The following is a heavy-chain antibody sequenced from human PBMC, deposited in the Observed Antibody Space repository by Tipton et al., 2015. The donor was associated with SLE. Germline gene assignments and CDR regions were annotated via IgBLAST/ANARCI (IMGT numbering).Heavy chain of an antibody. D-gene: IGHD2-21*01. CDR3: ARASTSCGYFDY. CDR2: IYYSGST. Sequence: TLSLTCTVSGGSISSYYWSWIRQPPGKGLEWIGYIYYSGSTNYNPSLKSRVTISVDTSKNQFSLKLSSVTAADTAVYYCARASTSCGYFDYWGQGTLVTVSS. CDR1: GGSISSYY. V-gene: IGHV4-59*12. J-gene: IGHJ4*02.